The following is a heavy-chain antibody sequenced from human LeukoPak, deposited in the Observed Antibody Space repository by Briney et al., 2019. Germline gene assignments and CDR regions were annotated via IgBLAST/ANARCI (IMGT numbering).Heavy chain of an antibody. CDR2: ISSSSSYI. CDR1: GFTFSSYS. CDR3: ARGSIAAASGRMDV. J-gene: IGHJ6*02. D-gene: IGHD6-13*01. V-gene: IGHV3-21*01. Sequence: GGSLRLSCAASGFTFSSYSMNWVRQAPGKGLEWVSSISSSSSYIYYADSVKGRFTISRDNAKNSLYLQMNSLRAEDTAVYYCARGSIAAASGRMDVWGQGTTVTVSS.